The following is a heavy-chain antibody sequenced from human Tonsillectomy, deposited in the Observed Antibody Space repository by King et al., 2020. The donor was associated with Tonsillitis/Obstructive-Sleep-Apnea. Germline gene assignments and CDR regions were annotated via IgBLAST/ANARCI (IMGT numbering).Heavy chain of an antibody. CDR3: AKGNPSERFGDNWFDP. Sequence: EVQLVESGGGLVQPGRSLRLSCAASGFIFDEYVMHWVRQAPGKGLEWVSGISWNSAMIGYTDSVKGRFTISRDNAKNSLYLQMNSLTAGDTALYYCAKGNPSERFGDNWFDPWGQGTLVTVSS. CDR2: ISWNSAMI. J-gene: IGHJ5*02. CDR1: GFIFDEYV. D-gene: IGHD3-10*01. V-gene: IGHV3-9*01.